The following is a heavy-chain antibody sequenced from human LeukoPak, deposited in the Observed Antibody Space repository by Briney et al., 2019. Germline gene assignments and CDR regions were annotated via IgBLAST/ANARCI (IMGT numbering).Heavy chain of an antibody. CDR2: FDPEDGET. D-gene: IGHD2-15*01. CDR1: GYTLTELS. J-gene: IGHJ4*02. CDR3: ATPRWYLQDPFDY. V-gene: IGHV1-24*01. Sequence: VASVKVSCKVSGYTLTELSMHWVRQAPGKGHEWMGGFDPEDGETIYAQKFQGRVTMTEDTSTDTAYMELSSLRSEDTAVYYCATPRWYLQDPFDYWGQGTLVTVSS.